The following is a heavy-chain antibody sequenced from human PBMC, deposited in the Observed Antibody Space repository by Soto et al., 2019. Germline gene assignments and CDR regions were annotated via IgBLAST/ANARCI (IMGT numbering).Heavy chain of an antibody. V-gene: IGHV4-59*08. D-gene: IGHD1-20*01. CDR2: IFYTGST. Sequence: QVHLQESGPGLVKPSETLSLTCTVSVVSITNYFWSWIRQSPGKGLEWIGYIFYTGSTNYSPSLKSRVTISVDTSKNQFSLRLSSVTAADAAVYYCARLTGDRAFDIWGQGTIVIVSS. CDR3: ARLTGDRAFDI. J-gene: IGHJ3*02. CDR1: VVSITNYF.